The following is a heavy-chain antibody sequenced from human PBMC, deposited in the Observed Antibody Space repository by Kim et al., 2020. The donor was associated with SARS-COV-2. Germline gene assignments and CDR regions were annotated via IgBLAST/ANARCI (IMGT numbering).Heavy chain of an antibody. Sequence: GGSLRLSCAASGFTFSSYGMHWVRQAPGKGLEWVAVISYDGSNKYYADSVKGRFTISRDNSKNTLSLQMNSLRAEDTAVYYCAKDVPLLTPFYDILTGYHTLTSWGQGTLVTVSS. CDR3: AKDVPLLTPFYDILTGYHTLTS. V-gene: IGHV3-30*18. CDR2: ISYDGSNK. J-gene: IGHJ5*02. CDR1: GFTFSSYG. D-gene: IGHD3-9*01.